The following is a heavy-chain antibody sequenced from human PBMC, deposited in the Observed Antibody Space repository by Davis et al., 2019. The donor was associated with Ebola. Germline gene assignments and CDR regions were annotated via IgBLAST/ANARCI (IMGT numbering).Heavy chain of an antibody. CDR3: ARVQYYYDSSGYYYELDY. Sequence: PGGSLRLSCAASGFTFSSYSMNWVRQAPGKGLEWVSYISSSSSTIYYADSVKGRFTISRDNAKNSLYLQMNSLRDEDTAVYYCARVQYYYDSSGYYYELDYWGQGTLVTVSS. CDR1: GFTFSSYS. V-gene: IGHV3-48*02. D-gene: IGHD3-22*01. CDR2: ISSSSSTI. J-gene: IGHJ4*02.